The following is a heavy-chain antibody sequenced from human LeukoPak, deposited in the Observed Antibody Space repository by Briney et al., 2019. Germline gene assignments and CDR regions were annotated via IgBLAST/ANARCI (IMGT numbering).Heavy chain of an antibody. V-gene: IGHV1-2*02. CDR1: GYTFTGYY. CDR3: ARGPSIAVAGTRLDY. CDR2: INPNSGGT. Sequence: ASVKVSCKASGYTFTGYYMHWVRQAPGQGLEWMGWINPNSGGTNYAQKFQGGVTMTRDTSISTAYMELSRLRSDDTAVYYCARGPSIAVAGTRLDYWGQGTLVTVSS. D-gene: IGHD6-19*01. J-gene: IGHJ4*02.